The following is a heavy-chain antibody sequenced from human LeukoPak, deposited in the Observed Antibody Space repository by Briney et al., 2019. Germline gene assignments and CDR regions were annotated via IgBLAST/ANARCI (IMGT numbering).Heavy chain of an antibody. D-gene: IGHD5-12*01. CDR1: GDSISTYW. J-gene: IGHJ4*02. CDR3: ARVMNGVATTFDY. V-gene: IGHV4-59*01. CDR2: IYYSGSA. Sequence: PSETLSLTCTASGDSISTYWWSWIRQPPGKGLEWIGNIYYSGSANYSPSLKSRVTISVDMSKNQLSLKLRSVGAADTAVYYCARVMNGVATTFDYWGQGTLVTVSS.